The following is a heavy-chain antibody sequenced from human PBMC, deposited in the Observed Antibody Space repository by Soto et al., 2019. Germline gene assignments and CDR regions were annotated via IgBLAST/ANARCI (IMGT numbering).Heavy chain of an antibody. CDR2: INHSGST. CDR3: ARGGITIFGVVIMDNWFDP. V-gene: IGHV4-34*01. Sequence: LSLTCAVYGGSFSGYYWSWIRQPPGKGLEWIGEINHSGSTNYNPSLESRVTISVDTSKNQFSLKLSSVTAADTAVYYCARGGITIFGVVIMDNWFDPWGQGTLVTAPQ. D-gene: IGHD3-3*01. CDR1: GGSFSGYY. J-gene: IGHJ5*02.